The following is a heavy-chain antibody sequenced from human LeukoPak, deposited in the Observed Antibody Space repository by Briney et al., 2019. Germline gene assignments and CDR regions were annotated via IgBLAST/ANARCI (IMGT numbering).Heavy chain of an antibody. J-gene: IGHJ6*02. Sequence: PGGSLRLSCAASGFTFSSYAMHWVRQAPGKGLEWVAVISYDGSNKYYADSVKGRFTISRDNSKNTLYLQMNSLRAEDTAVYYCARVVDCSGGSCYSFYYYGMDVWGQGTTVTVSS. V-gene: IGHV3-30-3*01. D-gene: IGHD2-15*01. CDR3: ARVVDCSGGSCYSFYYYGMDV. CDR2: ISYDGSNK. CDR1: GFTFSSYA.